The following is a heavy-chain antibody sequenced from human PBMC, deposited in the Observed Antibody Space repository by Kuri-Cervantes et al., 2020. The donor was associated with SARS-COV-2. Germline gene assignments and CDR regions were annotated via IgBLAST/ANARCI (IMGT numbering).Heavy chain of an antibody. CDR3: ARVFHDNFDY. V-gene: IGHV4-59*08. Sequence: GSLRLSCTVSGGSISSYYWSWIRQPSRKGLEWIGTIYYSGTTYYNPSLKSRVTISVDRSKNQFSLKLTSVTAADTAVYYCARVFHDNFDYWGQGTLVTVSS. J-gene: IGHJ4*02. CDR2: IYYSGTT. D-gene: IGHD3-10*02. CDR1: GGSISSYY.